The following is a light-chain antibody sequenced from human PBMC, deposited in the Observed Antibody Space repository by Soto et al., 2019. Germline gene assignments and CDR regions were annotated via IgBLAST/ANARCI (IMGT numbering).Light chain of an antibody. CDR2: GNS. Sequence: QSVLTQPPSVSGAPGQRVTISCTGSSSNIGAGYDVHWYQQLPGTAPKLLIYGNSNRPSGVPDRFSGSKSGTSASLAITGLQAEDEAEYSCQSYDSSLSGDVVFGGGTQLTVL. CDR1: SSNIGAGYD. J-gene: IGLJ2*01. CDR3: QSYDSSLSGDVV. V-gene: IGLV1-40*01.